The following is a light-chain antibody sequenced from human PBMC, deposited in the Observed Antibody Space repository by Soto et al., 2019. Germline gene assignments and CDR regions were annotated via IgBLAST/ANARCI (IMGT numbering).Light chain of an antibody. V-gene: IGKV3-20*01. CDR3: QQYSKSPLT. CDR2: GTS. J-gene: IGKJ4*01. Sequence: EIVLTQSPGTLSLSPGERATLSCRASQSVRSSHLAWYQQMPGQAPRLLIYGTSNRATGIPDRFSGSGSGTDFTLTISRLEPEDFVVYYCQQYSKSPLTFGGGAKVEIK. CDR1: QSVRSSH.